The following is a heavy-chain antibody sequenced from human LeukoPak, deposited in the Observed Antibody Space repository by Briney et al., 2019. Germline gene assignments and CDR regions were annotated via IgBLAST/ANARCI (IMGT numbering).Heavy chain of an antibody. CDR2: INPSSGST. D-gene: IGHD3-10*01. CDR3: ATWGDYYGSGSFDY. V-gene: IGHV1-46*01. CDR1: GYTFTGYY. Sequence: ASVKVSCKASGYTFTGYYMHWVRQAPGQGLEWMGIINPSSGSTTYAQNFQGRVTMTRDTSTSTVYMELSSLRSQDTAVYYCATWGDYYGSGSFDYWGQGTLVTVSS. J-gene: IGHJ4*02.